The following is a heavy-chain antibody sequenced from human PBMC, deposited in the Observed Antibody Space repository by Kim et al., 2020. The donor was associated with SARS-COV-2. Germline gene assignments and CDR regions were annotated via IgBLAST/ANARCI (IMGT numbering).Heavy chain of an antibody. V-gene: IGHV4-34*01. D-gene: IGHD4-17*01. CDR3: ARGRGGTTVVTLGLGYYYYYGMDV. J-gene: IGHJ6*02. CDR1: GGSFSGYY. CDR2: INHSGST. Sequence: SETLSLTCAVYGGSFSGYYWSWIRQPPGKGLEWIGEINHSGSTNYNPSLKSRVTISVDTSKNQFSLKLSSVNAAATAVYYCARGRGGTTVVTLGLGYYYYYGMDVWGQGTTVTVSS.